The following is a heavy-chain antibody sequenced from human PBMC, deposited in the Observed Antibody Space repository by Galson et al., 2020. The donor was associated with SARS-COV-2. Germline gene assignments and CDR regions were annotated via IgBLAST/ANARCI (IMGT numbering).Heavy chain of an antibody. Sequence: QAGGSLRLSCAASGFTFSSYGMHWVRQAPGKGLEWVAVIWYDGSNKYYADSVKGRFTISRDNSKNTLSLQMNSLRAEDTAVYYCARTGSYDVLTGYVWYFDLWGRGTLVTVSS. CDR1: GFTFSSYG. CDR2: IWYDGSNK. CDR3: ARTGSYDVLTGYVWYFDL. D-gene: IGHD3-9*01. J-gene: IGHJ2*01. V-gene: IGHV3-33*01.